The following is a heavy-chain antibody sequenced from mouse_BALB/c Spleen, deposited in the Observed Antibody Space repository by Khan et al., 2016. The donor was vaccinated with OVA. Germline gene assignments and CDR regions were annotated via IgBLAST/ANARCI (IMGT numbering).Heavy chain of an antibody. CDR1: GYTFTPYW. Sequence: VELVESGAELATPGASVKMSCKASGYTFTPYWMHWIKQRPGQGLEWIGYINPTSGYTDYNQKFKDKATLTADNSSSTAYMQLSSLTSDDSAVYYCARDRIDYWGQGTALTVSS. V-gene: IGHV1-4*01. J-gene: IGHJ2*01. CDR3: ARDRIDY. CDR2: INPTSGYT.